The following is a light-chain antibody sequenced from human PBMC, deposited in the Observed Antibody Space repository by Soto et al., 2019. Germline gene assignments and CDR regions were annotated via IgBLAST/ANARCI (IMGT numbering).Light chain of an antibody. CDR1: QGIRNG. CDR3: LQHNSYPRT. J-gene: IGKJ1*01. CDR2: AAS. Sequence: QMTQSPSSLSASVGDRVPITCRASQGIRNGLGWYQQKPGKAPKRLIYAASSLQSGVPSRFSGSGSGTEFTLTISSLQPEDFATYYCLQHNSYPRTFGQGTKVEIK. V-gene: IGKV1-17*01.